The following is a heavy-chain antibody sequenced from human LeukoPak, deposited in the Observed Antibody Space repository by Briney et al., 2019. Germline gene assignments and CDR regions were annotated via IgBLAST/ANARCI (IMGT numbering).Heavy chain of an antibody. CDR1: GYTFASYY. J-gene: IGHJ4*02. Sequence: ASVKVSCKASGYTFASYYIHWVRQAPGQGLEWMGIINPSGGSTSFAQKFQGRVTMTSDTSTTTVYMELSSLRSEDTAVYYCARGGQLWRDFPDYWGQGTLVTVSS. CDR3: ARGGQLWRDFPDY. D-gene: IGHD5-18*01. CDR2: INPSGGST. V-gene: IGHV1-46*01.